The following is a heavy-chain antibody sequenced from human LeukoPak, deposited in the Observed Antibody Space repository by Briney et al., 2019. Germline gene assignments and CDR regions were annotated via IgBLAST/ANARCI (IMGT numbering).Heavy chain of an antibody. CDR2: FGRSGGST. J-gene: IGHJ4*02. V-gene: IGHV3-23*01. Sequence: GGSLRLSCAASGFTFSSYAMSWVRQAPGKGLEWVSTFGRSGGSTCYADSVKGRFTISRDNSKNTLYLQMNSLRAEDTAVYYCAKRVSSGLYYFDYWGQGTLVTVSS. CDR1: GFTFSSYA. D-gene: IGHD5-12*01. CDR3: AKRVSSGLYYFDY.